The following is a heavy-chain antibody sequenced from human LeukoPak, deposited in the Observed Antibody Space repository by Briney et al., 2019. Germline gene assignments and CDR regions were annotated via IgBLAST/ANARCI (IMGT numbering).Heavy chain of an antibody. CDR2: IYSGGST. J-gene: IGHJ4*02. Sequence: PGGSLRLSCAASGFTVSNNYMSWVRQAPGKGLEWVSVIYSGGSTYYADSVKGRFTISRDNSKNTVYLQMNSLRAEDTAVYYCARDSPGYSSAYFDYWGQGTLVTVSS. CDR1: GFTVSNNY. V-gene: IGHV3-53*01. CDR3: ARDSPGYSSAYFDY. D-gene: IGHD5-18*01.